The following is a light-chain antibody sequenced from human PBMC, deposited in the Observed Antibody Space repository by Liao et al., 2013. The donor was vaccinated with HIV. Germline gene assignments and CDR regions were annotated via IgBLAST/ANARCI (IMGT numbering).Light chain of an antibody. J-gene: IGLJ1*01. CDR3: QAWDSRSAYV. CDR2: HDS. Sequence: SYELTQPPSVSVSPGQTASITCSGDKLGDKYACWYQQKPGQSPVLVIHHDSKRPSGIPERFSGSNFGNTATLTISGTQAMDEADYYCQAWDSRSAYVFGTGTKVTVL. V-gene: IGLV3-1*01. CDR1: KLGDKY.